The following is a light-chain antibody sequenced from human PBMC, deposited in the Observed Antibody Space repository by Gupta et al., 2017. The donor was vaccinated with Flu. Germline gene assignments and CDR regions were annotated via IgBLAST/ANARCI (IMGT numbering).Light chain of an antibody. J-gene: IGLJ1*01. CDR1: SSDIGAFDF. V-gene: IGLV2-14*01. Sequence: QSALTQPASVSGSPGQSITISCSGTSSDIGAFDFVSWHQQHPGKAPRLLIYGVANRPSGVSHRFSGSKSGNTASLTISGLQTEEEADYYCISFTTATTHYVFGTGTRVTVL. CDR2: GVA. CDR3: ISFTTATTHYV.